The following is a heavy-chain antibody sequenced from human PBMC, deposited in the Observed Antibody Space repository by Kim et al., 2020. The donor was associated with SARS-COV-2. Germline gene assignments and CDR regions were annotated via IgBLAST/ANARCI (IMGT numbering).Heavy chain of an antibody. D-gene: IGHD2-15*01. J-gene: IGHJ3*02. V-gene: IGHV3-23*01. CDR3: AKLVVVAAQDAFDI. Sequence: AGSVKGRFTISRDNPKNTLYLQMNSLRAEDTAVYYCAKLVVVAAQDAFDIWGQGTMVTVSS.